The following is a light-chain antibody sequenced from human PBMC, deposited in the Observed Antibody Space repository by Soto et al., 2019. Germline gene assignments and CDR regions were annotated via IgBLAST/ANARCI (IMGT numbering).Light chain of an antibody. Sequence: QAVLTQPPSLSVSPGQSVTISFTGTSSDVGGYNYVSWYQQHPGKAPKLVIYDVNRRPSGVPDRFSGSKSGNTASLTISGLQAEDEADYYCCSYAGSYTYVFGTGTKVTVL. V-gene: IGLV2-11*01. J-gene: IGLJ1*01. CDR3: CSYAGSYTYV. CDR1: SSDVGGYNY. CDR2: DVN.